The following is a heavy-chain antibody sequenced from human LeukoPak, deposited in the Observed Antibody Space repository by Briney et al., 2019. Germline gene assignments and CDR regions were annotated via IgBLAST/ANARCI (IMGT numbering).Heavy chain of an antibody. J-gene: IGHJ4*02. Sequence: GGSLRLSCAASGFTFSSYAMSWVRQAPGKGLEWVSGISGSGDNTYYADSVKGRFTISRDTSKNTLFLQMNSLRAEDTAVYYCAKDRGYNYGLCDYWGQGTLVTVSS. D-gene: IGHD5-18*01. CDR2: ISGSGDNT. V-gene: IGHV3-23*01. CDR1: GFTFSSYA. CDR3: AKDRGYNYGLCDY.